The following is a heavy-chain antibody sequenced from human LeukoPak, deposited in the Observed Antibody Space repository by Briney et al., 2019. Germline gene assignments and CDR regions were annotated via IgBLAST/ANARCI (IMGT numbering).Heavy chain of an antibody. CDR2: ISGSGSTI. Sequence: GGSLRLSCAASGFTFSSYEMNWVRQAPGKGLEWVSYISGSGSTIYYADSVKGRFTISRDNAKNSLHLQMISLRAEDTAVYCCARDTYYDSSGYTYYYYGMDVWGQGTTVTVSS. J-gene: IGHJ6*02. CDR3: ARDTYYDSSGYTYYYYGMDV. CDR1: GFTFSSYE. V-gene: IGHV3-48*03. D-gene: IGHD3-22*01.